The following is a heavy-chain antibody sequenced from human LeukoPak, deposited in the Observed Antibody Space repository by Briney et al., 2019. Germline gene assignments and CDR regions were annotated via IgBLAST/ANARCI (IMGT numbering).Heavy chain of an antibody. CDR3: ARAAYYYGSGSYNWFDP. V-gene: IGHV4-30-2*01. CDR2: IYHSGST. Sequence: PSETLSLTCAVSGGSISSGGYSWSWIRQPPGKGLEWIGYIYHSGSTYYNPALKSRVTISVDRSQNPFSLKLSSVPAADTAVYYCARAAYYYGSGSYNWFDPWGQGTLVTVSS. D-gene: IGHD3-10*01. CDR1: GGSISSGGYS. J-gene: IGHJ5*02.